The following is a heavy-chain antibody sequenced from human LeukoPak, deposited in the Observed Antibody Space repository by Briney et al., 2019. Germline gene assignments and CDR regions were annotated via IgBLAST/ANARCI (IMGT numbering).Heavy chain of an antibody. CDR3: ARDCSGGSCFSGPFEY. Sequence: SETLSLTCTVSGGSISYSSYYWGWIRQPPGKGLEWIGSIYYTGSGYYNPSLKSRVTISVDTSKNQFSLKLRSVTAADTAVYYCARDCSGGSCFSGPFEYWGQGTLVTVSS. J-gene: IGHJ4*02. CDR1: GGSISYSSYY. D-gene: IGHD2-15*01. CDR2: IYYTGSG. V-gene: IGHV4-39*02.